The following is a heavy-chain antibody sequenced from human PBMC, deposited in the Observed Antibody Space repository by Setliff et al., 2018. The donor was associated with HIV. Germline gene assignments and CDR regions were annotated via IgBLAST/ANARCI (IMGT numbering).Heavy chain of an antibody. J-gene: IGHJ4*02. D-gene: IGHD3-16*01. CDR2: IDPKNRST. CDR1: GYTFTTYH. V-gene: IGHV1-46*01. CDR3: TRDATYDYVWGTSSLVLDY. Sequence: GASVKVSCKASGYTFTTYHMHWLRQAPGQGLEWMGIIDPKNRSTTYAQRFQDRVTMTSDTSTNTFYMELSSLKSEDTAVYYCTRDATYDYVWGTSSLVLDYWGQGTLVTVSS.